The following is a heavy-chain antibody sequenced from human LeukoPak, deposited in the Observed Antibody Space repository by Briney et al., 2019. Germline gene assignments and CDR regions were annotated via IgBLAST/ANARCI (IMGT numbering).Heavy chain of an antibody. CDR3: ATYYCSSTSCSDAFDI. D-gene: IGHD2-2*01. V-gene: IGHV3-21*01. CDR2: ISSSSSYI. J-gene: IGHJ3*02. CDR1: GFTFSSYS. Sequence: PGRSLRLSCAASGFTFSSYSMNWVRQAPGKGLEWVSSISSSSSYIYYADSVKGRFTISRDNAKNSLYLQMNSLRAEDTAVYYCATYYCSSTSCSDAFDIWGQGTMVTVSS.